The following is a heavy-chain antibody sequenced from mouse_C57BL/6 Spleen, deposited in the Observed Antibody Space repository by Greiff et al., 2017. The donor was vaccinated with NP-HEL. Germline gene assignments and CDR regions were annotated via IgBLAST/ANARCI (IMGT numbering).Heavy chain of an antibody. CDR2: IYPGSGNT. CDR1: GYTFTDYY. V-gene: IGHV1-76*01. D-gene: IGHD1-1*01. Sequence: VQLQQSGAELVRPGASVKLSCKASGYTFTDYYINWVKQRPGQGLEWIARIYPGSGNTYYNEKFKGKATLTAEKSSSTAYMQLSSLTSEDSAVYFCARSGTTVVAHWYFDVWGTGTTVTVSS. J-gene: IGHJ1*03. CDR3: ARSGTTVVAHWYFDV.